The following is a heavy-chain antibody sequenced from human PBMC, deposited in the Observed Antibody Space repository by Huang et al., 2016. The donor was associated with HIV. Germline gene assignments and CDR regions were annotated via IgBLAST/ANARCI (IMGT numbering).Heavy chain of an antibody. D-gene: IGHD6-19*01. Sequence: EVQLVESGGGLVQPGGSLRLSCAASGFTFSSYWMHWVRPAPGKGLGWVSRMNSDGSSTSYADSVKGRFTISRDNAKNTLYLQMNSLRAEDTAVYYCARDSQQWLVEDYWGQGTLVTVSS. CDR2: MNSDGSST. CDR1: GFTFSSYW. J-gene: IGHJ4*02. CDR3: ARDSQQWLVEDY. V-gene: IGHV3-74*01.